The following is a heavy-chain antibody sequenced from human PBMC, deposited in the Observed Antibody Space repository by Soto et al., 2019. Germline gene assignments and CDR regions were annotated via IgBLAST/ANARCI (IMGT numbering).Heavy chain of an antibody. CDR1: GFPFSAEA. Sequence: QVQLVESGGGVVQPGNSLRLSCAGSGFPFSAEAMHWVRQAPGKGLEWVAAISYDGNNKNHADSVKGRFTVSRDNSKNTLYLQIHSLRPEDTAVYYCARDYSSGWCLDYWGQGSLVTVSS. CDR2: ISYDGNNK. CDR3: ARDYSSGWCLDY. D-gene: IGHD6-13*01. J-gene: IGHJ4*02. V-gene: IGHV3-30-3*01.